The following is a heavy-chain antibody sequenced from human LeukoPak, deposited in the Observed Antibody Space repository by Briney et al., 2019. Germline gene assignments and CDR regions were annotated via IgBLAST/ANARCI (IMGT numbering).Heavy chain of an antibody. J-gene: IGHJ5*02. D-gene: IGHD4-17*01. CDR1: GGTFSSYA. Sequence: VASVKVSCKASGGTFSSYAISWVRQAPGQGLEWMGGIIPIFGTANYAQKFQGRGTITADESTSTAYMELSSLRSEDTAVYYCARPDYGDYRYNWFDPWGQGTLVTVSS. CDR3: ARPDYGDYRYNWFDP. V-gene: IGHV1-69*01. CDR2: IIPIFGTA.